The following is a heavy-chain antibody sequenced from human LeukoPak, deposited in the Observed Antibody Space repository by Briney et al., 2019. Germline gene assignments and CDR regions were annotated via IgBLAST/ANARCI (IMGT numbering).Heavy chain of an antibody. V-gene: IGHV1-18*01. J-gene: IGHJ3*02. Sequence: GASVKVSCRASGYTFTSYGISWVRQAPGQGLEWMGWISAYNGNTNYAQKLQGRVTMTTDTSTSTAYMELGSLRSDDTAVYYCAILVGVLTGPDAFDIWGQGTMVTVSS. CDR1: GYTFTSYG. CDR3: AILVGVLTGPDAFDI. D-gene: IGHD3-9*01. CDR2: ISAYNGNT.